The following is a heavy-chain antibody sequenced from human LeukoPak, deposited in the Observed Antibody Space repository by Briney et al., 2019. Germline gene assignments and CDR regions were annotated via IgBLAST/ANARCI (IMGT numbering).Heavy chain of an antibody. V-gene: IGHV3-23*01. CDR1: GPTFGDYA. J-gene: IGHJ4*02. Sequence: GGSLRLTCTVSGPTFGDYAMSWVRQAPGKGLEWVSHIIASAGSTDYADSVKGRFTISRDNSKNTLYLQMTSLRAEDTAVYYCAKSAPSKYWGQGTLVTVSS. CDR3: AKSAPSKY. CDR2: IIASAGST. D-gene: IGHD4-11*01.